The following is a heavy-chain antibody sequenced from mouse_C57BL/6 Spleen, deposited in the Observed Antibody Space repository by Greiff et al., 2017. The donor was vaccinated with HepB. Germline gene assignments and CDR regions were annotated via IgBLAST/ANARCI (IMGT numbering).Heavy chain of an antibody. Sequence: EVKLMESGGGLVKPGGSLKLSCAASGFTFSSYAMSWVRQTPEKRLEWVATISDGGSYTYYPDNVKGRFTISRDNAKNNLYLQMSHLKSEDTAMYYCARAQEPYYFDYWGQGTTLTVSS. CDR3: ARAQEPYYFDY. CDR1: GFTFSSYA. CDR2: ISDGGSYT. V-gene: IGHV5-4*03. J-gene: IGHJ2*01.